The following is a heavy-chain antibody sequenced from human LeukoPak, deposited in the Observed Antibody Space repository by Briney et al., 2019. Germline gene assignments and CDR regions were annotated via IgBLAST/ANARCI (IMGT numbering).Heavy chain of an antibody. CDR3: ASDPVGRSSWYNQLYYFDY. V-gene: IGHV4-59*08. Sequence: PSETLSLTCTVSGGSISSYYWSWIRQPPGKGLEWIGYIYYSGSTNYNPSLKSRVTISVDTSKNQFSLKLSSVTAADTAVYYCASDPVGRSSWYNQLYYFDYWGQGTLVTVSS. J-gene: IGHJ4*02. CDR2: IYYSGST. D-gene: IGHD6-13*01. CDR1: GGSISSYY.